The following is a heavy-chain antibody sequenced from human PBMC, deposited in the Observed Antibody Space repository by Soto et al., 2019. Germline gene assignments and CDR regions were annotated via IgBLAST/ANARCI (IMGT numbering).Heavy chain of an antibody. V-gene: IGHV3-33*01. CDR2: IWYDGSEK. D-gene: IGHD3-22*01. CDR1: GFTFSSYG. CDR3: ARDRSSGHYYLFDY. J-gene: IGHJ4*02. Sequence: QVQLVESGGGVVQPGMSLRLSCEASGFTFSSYGMHWVRQAPGKGLEWLAVIWYDGSEKYYADSVKGRFAISRDNSRNTLYLQLNGLSAEDTAVYYCARDRSSGHYYLFDYWGQGTLVTASS.